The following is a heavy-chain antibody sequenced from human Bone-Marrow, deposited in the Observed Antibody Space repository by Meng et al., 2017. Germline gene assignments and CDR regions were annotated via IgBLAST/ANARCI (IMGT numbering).Heavy chain of an antibody. V-gene: IGHV3-21*01. CDR3: ASSSYGPIPDDY. CDR1: GFTFSSYS. CDR2: ISSSSSYI. J-gene: IGHJ4*02. Sequence: GGSLRLSCAASGFTFSSYSMNWVRQAPGKGLEWVSSISSSSSYIYYADSVKGRFTISRDNAKNSLYLQMNSLRAEDTAVHYCASSSYGPIPDDYWGQGTLVTVSS. D-gene: IGHD5-18*01.